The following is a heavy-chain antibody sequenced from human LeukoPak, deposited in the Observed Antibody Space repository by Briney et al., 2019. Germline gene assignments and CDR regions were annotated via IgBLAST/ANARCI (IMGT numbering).Heavy chain of an antibody. J-gene: IGHJ4*02. CDR3: ARRGIAARLDY. D-gene: IGHD6-6*01. CDR1: GGSFSGYY. V-gene: IGHV4-34*01. CDR2: INHSGST. Sequence: PSETLSLTCAVYGGSFSGYYWSWIRQPPGKGLEWIGEINHSGSTNYNPSLKSRVTISVDTSKNQFSLKLSSVTAADTAVYYCARRGIAARLDYWGQGTLATVSS.